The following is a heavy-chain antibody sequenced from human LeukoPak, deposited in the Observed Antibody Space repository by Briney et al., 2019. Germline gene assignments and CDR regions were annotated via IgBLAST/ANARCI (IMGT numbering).Heavy chain of an antibody. D-gene: IGHD2-2*01. J-gene: IGHJ4*02. CDR1: GYTFTSYD. Sequence: ASVKVSCKASGYTFTSYDINWVRQATGQGLEWMGWMNPNSGNTGYAQKFQGRVTMTRNTSISTAYMELSSLRSEDTAVYYCARGLVVPAAMAFGYWGQGTLVTVSS. CDR2: MNPNSGNT. V-gene: IGHV1-8*01. CDR3: ARGLVVPAAMAFGY.